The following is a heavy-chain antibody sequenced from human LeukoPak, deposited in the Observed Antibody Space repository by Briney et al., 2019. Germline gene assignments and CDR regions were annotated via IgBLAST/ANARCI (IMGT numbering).Heavy chain of an antibody. CDR1: GGSISSGSYY. CDR2: IYTSGST. Sequence: SETLSLTCTVSGGSISSGSYYWNWIRQPAGKGLEWIGRIYTSGSTNYNPSLKSRVTISVDTSKNQFSLKLSSVTAADTAVYYCARVGHYYDSSGYYVNWFDPWGQGTLVTVSS. CDR3: ARVGHYYDSSGYYVNWFDP. D-gene: IGHD3-22*01. J-gene: IGHJ5*02. V-gene: IGHV4-61*02.